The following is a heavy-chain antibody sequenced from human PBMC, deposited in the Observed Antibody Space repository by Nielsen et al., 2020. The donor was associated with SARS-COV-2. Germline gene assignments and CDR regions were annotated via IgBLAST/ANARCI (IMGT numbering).Heavy chain of an antibody. D-gene: IGHD4/OR15-4a*01. V-gene: IGHV3-13*01. Sequence: GGSLRLSCAASGFTFSDYFMSWVRQAPGKGLEWVSAIGTAGDTYYPGSVKGRFTISRENAKNSLYLQMNSLRAGDTAVYYCARGDYGTYYYYGMDVWGQGTTVTVSS. J-gene: IGHJ6*02. CDR1: GFTFSDYF. CDR2: IGTAGDT. CDR3: ARGDYGTYYYYGMDV.